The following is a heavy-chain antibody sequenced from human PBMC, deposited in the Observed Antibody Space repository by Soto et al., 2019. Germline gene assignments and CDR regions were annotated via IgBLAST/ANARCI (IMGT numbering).Heavy chain of an antibody. CDR3: AAQGVVVPAAIPDY. Sequence: GGVLRLSCAASGFTFSSYGMHWVRQAPGKGLEWVAVISYDGSNKYYADSVKGRFTISRDNSKNTLYLQMNSLRAEDTAVYYCAAQGVVVPAAIPDYWGQGTLVTVSS. CDR2: ISYDGSNK. J-gene: IGHJ4*02. D-gene: IGHD2-2*02. V-gene: IGHV3-30*03. CDR1: GFTFSSYG.